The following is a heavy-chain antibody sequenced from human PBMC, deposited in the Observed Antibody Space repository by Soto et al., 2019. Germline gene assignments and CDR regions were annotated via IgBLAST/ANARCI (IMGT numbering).Heavy chain of an antibody. Sequence: SETLSLTCTVSGGSISSSSYYWGWIRQPPGKGLEWIGSIYYSGSTYYNPSLKSRVTISVDTSKNQFSLKLSSVTAADTAVYYCASRLAVAATAGGAFDIWGQGTMVT. D-gene: IGHD6-19*01. CDR1: GGSISSSSYY. V-gene: IGHV4-39*01. CDR3: ASRLAVAATAGGAFDI. CDR2: IYYSGST. J-gene: IGHJ3*02.